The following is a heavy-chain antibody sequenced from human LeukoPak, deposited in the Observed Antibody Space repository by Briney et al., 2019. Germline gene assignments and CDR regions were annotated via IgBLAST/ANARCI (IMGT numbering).Heavy chain of an antibody. V-gene: IGHV3-23*01. CDR2: ISGSGGST. CDR1: GFTFSNYA. Sequence: GGSLRLSCAASGFTFSNYAMSWVRRAPGKGLEWVSAISGSGGSTYYADSVKGRFTISRDNSKNTLYLQMNSLRAEDTAVYYCAKDPLVRGVTYDYWGQGTLVTVSS. D-gene: IGHD3-10*01. CDR3: AKDPLVRGVTYDY. J-gene: IGHJ4*02.